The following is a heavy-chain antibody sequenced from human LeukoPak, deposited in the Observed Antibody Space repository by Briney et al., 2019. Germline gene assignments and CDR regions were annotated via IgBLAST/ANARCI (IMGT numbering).Heavy chain of an antibody. CDR1: GGTFSSYA. Sequence: GASVKVSCKASGGTFSSYAISWVRQAPGQGLEWMGRIIPILGIANYAQKFQGRVTITADKSTSTAYMELSSLRSEDTAVYYCARDGAAAGNYGMDVWGQGTTVTVSS. CDR2: IIPILGIA. V-gene: IGHV1-69*04. J-gene: IGHJ6*02. CDR3: ARDGAAAGNYGMDV. D-gene: IGHD6-13*01.